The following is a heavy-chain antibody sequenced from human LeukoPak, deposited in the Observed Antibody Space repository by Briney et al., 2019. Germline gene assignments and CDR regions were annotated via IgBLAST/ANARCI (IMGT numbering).Heavy chain of an antibody. V-gene: IGHV1-24*01. CDR1: GYTLTELS. D-gene: IGHD2-21*01. CDR3: ATLGVVVIATQYYFDY. CDR2: FDPEDGET. J-gene: IGHJ4*02. Sequence: VASVKVSCKVSGYTLTELSMHWVRQAPGKGLEWMGGFDPEDGETIYAQKFQGRVTMTEDTSTDTAYMELSSLRSEDTAVYYCATLGVVVIATQYYFDYWGQGTLVTVSS.